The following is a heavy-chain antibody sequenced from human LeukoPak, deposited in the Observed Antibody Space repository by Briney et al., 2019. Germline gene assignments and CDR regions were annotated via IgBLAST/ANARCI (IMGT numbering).Heavy chain of an antibody. CDR2: ISSSSSYI. Sequence: PGGSLRLSCAASGFTFSSYSMNWVRQAPGKGLEWVSSISSSSSYIYYADSVKGRFTISRDNAKNSLYLQMNSLRAEDTAVYYCARDFLIAAAPSQWFDPWGQGTLVTVSS. D-gene: IGHD6-13*01. CDR1: GFTFSSYS. V-gene: IGHV3-21*01. CDR3: ARDFLIAAAPSQWFDP. J-gene: IGHJ5*02.